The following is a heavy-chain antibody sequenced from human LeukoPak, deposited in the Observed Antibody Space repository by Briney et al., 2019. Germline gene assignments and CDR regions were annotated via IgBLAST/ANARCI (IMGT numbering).Heavy chain of an antibody. CDR1: GGSISSGGYY. CDR3: ARGPSDYYYGMDV. V-gene: IGHV4-31*03. J-gene: IGHJ6*04. CDR2: IYYSGST. Sequence: TLCLTCTVSGGSISSGGYYWSWIRQHPGKGLEWIGYIYYSGSTYYNPSLKSRVTISVDTSKNQFSLKLSSVTAADTAVYYCARGPSDYYYGMDVWGKGTTVTVSS.